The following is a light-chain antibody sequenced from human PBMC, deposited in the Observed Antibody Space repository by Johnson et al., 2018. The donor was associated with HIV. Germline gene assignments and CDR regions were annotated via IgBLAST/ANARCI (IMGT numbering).Light chain of an antibody. CDR1: SSNIGNNY. J-gene: IGLJ1*01. CDR2: DNN. CDR3: GTWDSRLNVYL. V-gene: IGLV1-51*01. Sequence: QSVLTQPPSVSAAPGQKVTISCSGSSSNIGNNYVSWYQQLPGTAPKLLIYDNNKRPSGIPDRFSGSKSGTSATLGISGLQTGDGADYYCGTWDSRLNVYLFGPGTKVTVL.